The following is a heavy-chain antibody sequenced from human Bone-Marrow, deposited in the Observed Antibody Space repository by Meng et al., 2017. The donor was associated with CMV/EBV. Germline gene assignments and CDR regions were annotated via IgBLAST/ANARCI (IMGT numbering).Heavy chain of an antibody. CDR1: GFTFSSYW. D-gene: IGHD1-26*01. V-gene: IGHV3-7*01. CDR2: IKQDGSEK. CDR3: ARDLREARYYYGMDV. J-gene: IGHJ6*01. Sequence: GESLKISCAASGFTFSSYWMSWVRQAPGKGLEWVANIKQDGSEKYYVDSVKGRFTISRENAKNSLYLQMNSLRAGDTAVYYCARDLREARYYYGMDVWGQGTTVTVSS.